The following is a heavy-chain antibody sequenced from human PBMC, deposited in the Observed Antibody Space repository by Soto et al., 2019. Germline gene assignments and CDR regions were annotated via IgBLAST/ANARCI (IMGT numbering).Heavy chain of an antibody. D-gene: IGHD6-19*01. CDR2: ISSTSSYI. CDR3: ASGAEQWLVSGLYYFDY. CDR1: GFTFSSYS. Sequence: EVQLVESGGGLVKPGGSLRLSCAASGFTFSSYSMNWVRQAPGKGLEWVSSISSTSSYIYYADSVKGRFTISRDNAKNSLYLKMNSLRVEDTAVYYGASGAEQWLVSGLYYFDYWGQGTLVTVSS. J-gene: IGHJ4*02. V-gene: IGHV3-21*01.